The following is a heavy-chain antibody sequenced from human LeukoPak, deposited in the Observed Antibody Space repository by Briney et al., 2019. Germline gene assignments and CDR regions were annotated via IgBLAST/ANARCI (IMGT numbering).Heavy chain of an antibody. D-gene: IGHD3-3*01. CDR2: ISGSGGST. CDR1: GFTFSSYS. V-gene: IGHV3-23*01. Sequence: GGSLRLSCAASGFTFSSYSMNWVRQAPGKGLEWVSAISGSGGSTYYADSVKGRFTISRDNSKNTLYLQMNSLRAEDTAVYYCAKGYDFWSGYFYWGQGTLVTVSS. CDR3: AKGYDFWSGYFY. J-gene: IGHJ4*02.